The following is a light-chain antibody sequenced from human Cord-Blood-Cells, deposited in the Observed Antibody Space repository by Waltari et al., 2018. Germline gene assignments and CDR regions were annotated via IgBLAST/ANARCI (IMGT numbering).Light chain of an antibody. CDR1: SRDVGGYNY. CDR3: CSYAGSSWV. CDR2: DVS. Sequence: QSALTQPRSVSGSPGQSVTLSCTGTSRDVGGYNYVSWYEQHPGKAPQLMIYDVSKRPSGVPDRFSGSKSGNTASRTISGLQAEDEADDYCCSYAGSSWVFGGGTKLTVL. V-gene: IGLV2-11*01. J-gene: IGLJ3*02.